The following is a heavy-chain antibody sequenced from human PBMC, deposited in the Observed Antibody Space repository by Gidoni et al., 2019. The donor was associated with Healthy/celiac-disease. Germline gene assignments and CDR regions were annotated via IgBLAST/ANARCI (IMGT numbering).Heavy chain of an antibody. CDR2: INHSGST. CDR1: GGSFSGYY. D-gene: IGHD6-13*01. CDR3: ARIAAAGTWYYGMDV. V-gene: IGHV4-34*01. Sequence: VQLQQWGAGLWKHSATLSLTCAVYGGSFSGYYWSWIRQPPGKGLEWIGEINHSGSTNYNPSLKSRVTISVDTSKNQFSLKLSSVTAADTAVYYCARIAAAGTWYYGMDVWGQGTTVTVSS. J-gene: IGHJ6*02.